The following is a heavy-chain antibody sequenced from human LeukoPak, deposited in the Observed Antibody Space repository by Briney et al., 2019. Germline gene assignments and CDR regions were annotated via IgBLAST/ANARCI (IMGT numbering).Heavy chain of an antibody. D-gene: IGHD3-22*01. CDR1: GFTFSSHW. Sequence: GGSLRLSCAASGFTFSSHWMHWVRQAPGKGLVWVSRINSDGSSISYADSVKGRFTISRDNSKNTLYLQMNSLRAEDTAVYYCARVRDSSGYLDYWGQGTLVTVSS. CDR2: INSDGSSI. V-gene: IGHV3-74*01. CDR3: ARVRDSSGYLDY. J-gene: IGHJ4*02.